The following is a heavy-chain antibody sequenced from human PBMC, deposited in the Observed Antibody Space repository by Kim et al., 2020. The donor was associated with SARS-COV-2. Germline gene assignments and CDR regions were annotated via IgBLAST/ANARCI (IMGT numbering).Heavy chain of an antibody. Sequence: GGSLRLSCAASGFTFDDYAMHWGRHAPGKGLEWVSLISGDGGSTYYADSVKGRFTISRDNSKNSLYLQMNSLRTEDTALYYCARGRGYFDWLLGYYFDYWGQGTLVTVSS. CDR1: GFTFDDYA. V-gene: IGHV3-43*02. CDR3: ARGRGYFDWLLGYYFDY. CDR2: ISGDGGST. J-gene: IGHJ4*02. D-gene: IGHD3-9*01.